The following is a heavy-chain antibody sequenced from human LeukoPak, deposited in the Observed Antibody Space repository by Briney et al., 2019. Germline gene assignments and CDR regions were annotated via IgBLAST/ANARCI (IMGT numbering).Heavy chain of an antibody. CDR3: AGDYGDYAVYFDY. J-gene: IGHJ4*02. V-gene: IGHV3-21*01. D-gene: IGHD4-17*01. CDR1: GFTFSSYS. CDR2: ISSSSSYI. Sequence: PGGSLRLSCAASGFTFSSYSMNWVRQAPGKGLEWVSSISSSSSYIYYADSVKGRFTISRDNAKNSLYLQMNSLRAEDTAVYYCAGDYGDYAVYFDYWGQGTLVTVSS.